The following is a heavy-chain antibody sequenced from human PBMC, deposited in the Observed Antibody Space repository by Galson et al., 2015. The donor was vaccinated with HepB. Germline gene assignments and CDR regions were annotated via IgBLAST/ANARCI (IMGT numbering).Heavy chain of an antibody. CDR3: ASDVPMAPFDY. D-gene: IGHD3-10*01. J-gene: IGHJ4*02. V-gene: IGHV3-48*03. Sequence: SLRLSCAASGFTFSSYEMNWVRQAPGKGLEWVSYISSSGSTIYYADSVKGRFTISRDNAKNSLYLQMNSLRAEDTAVYYCASDVPMAPFDYWGQGTLVTVSS. CDR2: ISSSGSTI. CDR1: GFTFSSYE.